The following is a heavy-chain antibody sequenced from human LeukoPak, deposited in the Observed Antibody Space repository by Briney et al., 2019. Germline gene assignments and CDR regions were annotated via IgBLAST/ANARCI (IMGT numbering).Heavy chain of an antibody. Sequence: GGSLRLSCAASGFTGSHNYMSWVRQAPGKGLEWVSAIHTSGDTCYADSVKGRFTISRDTSKNTLYLQINSLRVEDTAVYYCIVFGDSNHWGQGTLVTVSS. D-gene: IGHD4-17*01. CDR2: IHTSGDT. V-gene: IGHV3-53*01. CDR3: IVFGDSNH. J-gene: IGHJ5*02. CDR1: GFTGSHNY.